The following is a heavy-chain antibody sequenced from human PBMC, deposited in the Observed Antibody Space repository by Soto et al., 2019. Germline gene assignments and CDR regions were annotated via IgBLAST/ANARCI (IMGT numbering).Heavy chain of an antibody. V-gene: IGHV4-34*01. CDR1: GGSFSGYY. CDR2: INHSGST. CDR3: AHYYDSSGFDY. Sequence: SETLSLTCAVYGGSFSGYYWSWIRQPPGKGLEWIGEINHSGSTNYNPSLKSRVTISVDTSKNQFSLKLSSVTAADTAVYYCAHYYDSSGFDYWGQGTLVTVSS. D-gene: IGHD3-22*01. J-gene: IGHJ4*02.